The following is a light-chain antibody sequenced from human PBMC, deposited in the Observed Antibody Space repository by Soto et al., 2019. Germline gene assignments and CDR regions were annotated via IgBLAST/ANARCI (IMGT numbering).Light chain of an antibody. CDR3: QQRSNWPPTT. V-gene: IGKV3-11*01. CDR2: DAS. CDR1: QSVSSN. J-gene: IGKJ1*01. Sequence: EKALTQSPVTLSLSPGERATLSCRASQSVSSNLAWYQQRPGQAPRLLIYDASNRATGIPARFSGSGSGTDFTLTISSLQSEDFAVYYCQQRSNWPPTTFGQGTKVDIK.